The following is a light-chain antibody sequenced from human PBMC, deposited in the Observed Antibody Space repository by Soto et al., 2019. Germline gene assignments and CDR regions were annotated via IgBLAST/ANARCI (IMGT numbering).Light chain of an antibody. Sequence: DIQMTQSPSTLSASVGDRVTITCRASQSINSWLAWYQQKPGKAPKVLIYKASSLETGVPSRFSGSGSGTEVTLTISSLQPDDFATYYCQQYKTYWSFGQGTKVESK. CDR3: QQYKTYWS. CDR1: QSINSW. CDR2: KAS. V-gene: IGKV1-5*03. J-gene: IGKJ1*01.